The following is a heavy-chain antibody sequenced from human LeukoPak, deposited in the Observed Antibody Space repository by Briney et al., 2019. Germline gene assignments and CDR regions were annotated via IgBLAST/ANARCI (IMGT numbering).Heavy chain of an antibody. D-gene: IGHD3-3*01. J-gene: IGHJ4*02. V-gene: IGHV3-23*01. CDR2: IGGSGGST. CDR3: AKDLLATVSTLGLYFDY. Sequence: GGSLRLSCAASRFTFSSHAMSWARQAPGKGLEWASTIGGSGGSTYDADSVKGRFTISTDNSKNTLYLQMNSLRAEDTAVYYCAKDLLATVSTLGLYFDYWGQGTLVTVSS. CDR1: RFTFSSHA.